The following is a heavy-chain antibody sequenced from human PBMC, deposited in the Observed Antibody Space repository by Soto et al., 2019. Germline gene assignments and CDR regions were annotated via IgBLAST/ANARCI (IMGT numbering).Heavy chain of an antibody. CDR3: ARDLRVSGYSGYDSNYDAFDI. CDR2: INPNSGGT. V-gene: IGHV1-2*04. Sequence: ASVKVSCKASGYTFTGYYMHWVRQAPGQGREWMGWINPNSGGTNYAQKFQGWVTMTRDTSISTAYMELSRLRSDDTAVYYCARDLRVSGYSGYDSNYDAFDIWGQGTMV. CDR1: GYTFTGYY. D-gene: IGHD5-12*01. J-gene: IGHJ3*02.